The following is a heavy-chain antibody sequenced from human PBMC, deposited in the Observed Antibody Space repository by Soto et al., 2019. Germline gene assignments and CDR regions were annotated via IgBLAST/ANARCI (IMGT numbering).Heavy chain of an antibody. CDR3: ARVYLDYGVYEGAFDI. V-gene: IGHV1-18*01. J-gene: IGHJ3*02. CDR1: GYTFTSYG. CDR2: ISAYNGNT. D-gene: IGHD4-17*01. Sequence: ASVKVSCKASGYTFTSYGISWVRQAPGQGLEWMGWISAYNGNTNYAQKLQGRVTMTTDTSTSTAYMELRSLRSDDTAVYYCARVYLDYGVYEGAFDIWGQGTMVTVSS.